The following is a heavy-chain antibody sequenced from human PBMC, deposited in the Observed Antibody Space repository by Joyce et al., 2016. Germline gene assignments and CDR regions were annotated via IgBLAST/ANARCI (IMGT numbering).Heavy chain of an antibody. CDR3: ARELSGDRVYYYLGAFDI. CDR1: GVTFSSNA. V-gene: IGHV1-69*06. D-gene: IGHD3-22*01. Sequence: VQLVQSGTEVKRPGSSVKVSCKASGVTFSSNAIAWVRQAPGQGLEWMGSIIPRVGTSNYAQKFQGRVTITADKSTSTAYMELSSLRSEDTAVFYCARELSGDRVYYYLGAFDIWGQGTMVTVSS. CDR2: IIPRVGTS. J-gene: IGHJ3*02.